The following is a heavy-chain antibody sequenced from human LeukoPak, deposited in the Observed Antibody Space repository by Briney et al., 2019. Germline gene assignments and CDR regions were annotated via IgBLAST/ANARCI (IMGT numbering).Heavy chain of an antibody. CDR1: GFTFSSYA. J-gene: IGHJ3*02. Sequence: PGGSLRLSCAASGFTFSSYAMSWVRQAPGKGLEWVSAISGSGGSTYYADSVKGRFTISRDNSKNTLYLQMNSLRAEDTAVYYCAKGSYYYGSGSPRGAFDIWGQGTMVTVSS. D-gene: IGHD3-10*01. CDR2: ISGSGGST. CDR3: AKGSYYYGSGSPRGAFDI. V-gene: IGHV3-23*01.